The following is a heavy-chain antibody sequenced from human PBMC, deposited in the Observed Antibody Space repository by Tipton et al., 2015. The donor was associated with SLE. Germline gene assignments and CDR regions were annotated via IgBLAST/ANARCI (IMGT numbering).Heavy chain of an antibody. D-gene: IGHD5-12*01. J-gene: IGHJ6*02. Sequence: GSLRLSCAASGFTVSSSYMSWVRQAPGKGLEWVSVIYSGGSTYYADSVKGRFTISRDNSKNTLYLQMNSLRAEDTAVYYCAKDSAVATPLYYYGMDVWSQGTTVTVSS. V-gene: IGHV3-53*05. CDR3: AKDSAVATPLYYYGMDV. CDR2: IYSGGST. CDR1: GFTVSSSY.